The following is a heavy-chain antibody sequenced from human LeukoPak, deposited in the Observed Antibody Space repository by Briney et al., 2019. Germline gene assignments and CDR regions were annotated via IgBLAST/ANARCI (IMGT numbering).Heavy chain of an antibody. CDR1: GFTFNNYW. CDR2: IKHDGGDK. V-gene: IGHV3-7*03. CDR3: ARGGNYDILTGYIFDY. D-gene: IGHD3-9*01. J-gene: IGHJ4*01. Sequence: GGSLRLSCAASGFTFNNYWMSWVRQAPGKGLEWVANIKHDGGDKHYVDSVKGRFTIARDSAKNSLNLQMNSLRAEDTAVYYCARGGNYDILTGYIFDYWGHGTLVTVSS.